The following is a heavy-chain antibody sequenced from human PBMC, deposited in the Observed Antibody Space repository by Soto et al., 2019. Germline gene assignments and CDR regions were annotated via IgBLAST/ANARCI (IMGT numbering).Heavy chain of an antibody. V-gene: IGHV5-51*01. CDR3: ARQVLVDTAMVTVFDY. D-gene: IGHD5-18*01. J-gene: IGHJ4*02. CDR2: IYPGDSDT. CDR1: AYSFTSYW. Sequence: PGESLKISCKGSAYSFTSYWIGWVRQMPGKGLEWMGIIYPGDSDTRYSPSFRGQVTISADKSISTAYLQWSSLKASDTAMYDCARQVLVDTAMVTVFDYWGQGTLVTVSS.